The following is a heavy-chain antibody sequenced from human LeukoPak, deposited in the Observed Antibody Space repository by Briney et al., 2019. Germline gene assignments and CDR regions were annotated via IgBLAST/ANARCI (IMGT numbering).Heavy chain of an antibody. V-gene: IGHV3-48*01. CDR1: GFTFSAYS. Sequence: GGSLRLSCAASGFTFSAYSMNWVRQAPGKGLEWVSYISSSTSTIYYADSVKGRFTISRDNAKNSLYLQMNSLRAEDTAVYYCARSYCSGGSCTQIDCWGQGTLVTVSS. CDR3: ARSYCSGGSCTQIDC. J-gene: IGHJ4*02. CDR2: ISSSTSTI. D-gene: IGHD2-15*01.